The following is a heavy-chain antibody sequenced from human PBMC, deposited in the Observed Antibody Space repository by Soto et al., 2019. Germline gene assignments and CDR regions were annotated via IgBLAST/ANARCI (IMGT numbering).Heavy chain of an antibody. D-gene: IGHD4-17*01. J-gene: IGHJ6*02. CDR3: ARRGANTVTTKRADYYGMDV. CDR1: GGSISSGGYS. V-gene: IGHV4-30-2*01. CDR2: IYHSGST. Sequence: QLQLQESGSGLVKPSQTLSLTCAVSGGSISSGGYSWSWIRQPPGKGLEWIGYIYHSGSTYYNPSLKSRVTISVDRSKNQFSLKLSSVTAADTAVYYCARRGANTVTTKRADYYGMDVWGQGTTVTVSS.